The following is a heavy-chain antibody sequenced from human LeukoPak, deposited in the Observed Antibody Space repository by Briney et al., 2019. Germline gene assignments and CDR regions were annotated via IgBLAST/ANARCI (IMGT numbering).Heavy chain of an antibody. CDR1: GFTFNSYA. V-gene: IGHV3-23*01. D-gene: IGHD4-17*01. J-gene: IGHJ3*02. CDR3: ARDYGDYDAFDI. CDR2: IFGSGGSA. Sequence: PGGSLRLSCAASGFTFNSYAMYWVRQAPGKGLEWVSGIFGSGGSAHYADSVKGRFTISRDNSKNTLYLQMNSLRAEDTAVYYCARDYGDYDAFDIWGQGTMVTVSS.